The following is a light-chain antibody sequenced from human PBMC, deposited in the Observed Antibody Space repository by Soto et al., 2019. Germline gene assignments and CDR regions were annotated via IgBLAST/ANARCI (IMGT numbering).Light chain of an antibody. Sequence: DIQMTQSPSTLSASVRDRVTITCRASQSISRWLDWYQQKPGKAPKLLIYKASNLQSGVPSRFSGSGSGTDFTRTISSLQPYDFAIYYYKQYNRYSITFGQGTRLEMK. CDR1: QSISRW. J-gene: IGKJ5*01. V-gene: IGKV1-5*03. CDR3: KQYNRYSIT. CDR2: KAS.